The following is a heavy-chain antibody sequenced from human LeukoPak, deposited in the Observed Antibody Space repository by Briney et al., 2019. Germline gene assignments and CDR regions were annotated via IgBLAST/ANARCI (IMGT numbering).Heavy chain of an antibody. CDR1: GGSISSRSYY. CDR2: IYYSGTT. V-gene: IGHV4-39*01. D-gene: IGHD3-22*01. Sequence: SETLSLTCTVSGGSISSRSYYWGWIRQPPGKGLGWIGNIYYSGTTYYNPSLKSRVTISVDTSKNQFSLKMRSVTAADTAVYFCARLDSRGPEDYWGQGTLVTVSS. J-gene: IGHJ4*02. CDR3: ARLDSRGPEDY.